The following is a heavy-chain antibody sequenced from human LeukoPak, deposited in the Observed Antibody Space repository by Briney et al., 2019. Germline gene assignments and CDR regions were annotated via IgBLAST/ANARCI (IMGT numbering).Heavy chain of an antibody. CDR2: IGHSGST. CDR1: GVSFSGYY. J-gene: IGHJ4*02. CDR3: TRTSPGVPLDV. V-gene: IGHV4-34*01. Sequence: NPSETLSLTCAVSGVSFSGYYWSWIRQPPGKGPEWIGEIGHSGSTNYNPSLKSRVTISLDTSKNQFSLKLNFVTVADTAVYYCTRTSPGVPLDVWGQGTLVTVSS. D-gene: IGHD7-27*01.